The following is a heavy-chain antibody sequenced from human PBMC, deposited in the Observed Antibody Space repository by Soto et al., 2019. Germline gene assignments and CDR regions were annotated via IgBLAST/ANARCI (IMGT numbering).Heavy chain of an antibody. CDR3: ASAEGSSWYGYYFDY. CDR2: IKQDGSEK. D-gene: IGHD6-13*01. Sequence: PGGSLRLSCAASGFTFSSYWMSWVRQAPGKGLEWVANIKQDGSEKYYVDSVKGRFTISRDNAKNSLYLQMNSLRAEDTAVYYCASAEGSSWYGYYFDYWGQGTLVTVSS. CDR1: GFTFSSYW. V-gene: IGHV3-7*03. J-gene: IGHJ4*02.